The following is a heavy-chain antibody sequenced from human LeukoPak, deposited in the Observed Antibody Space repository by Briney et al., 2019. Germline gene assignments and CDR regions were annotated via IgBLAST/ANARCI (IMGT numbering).Heavy chain of an antibody. V-gene: IGHV3-30*02. CDR1: GFTFSSYG. CDR2: IRYDGSNK. Sequence: PGGSLRLSCAASGFTFSSYGMHWVRQAPGKWLEWVAVIRYDGSNKYYADSVKGRFTISRDNSKNTLYLQMNSLRAEDTAVYYCGWVVVVLAAPSISIDYWGQGTLVTVSS. J-gene: IGHJ4*02. CDR3: GWVVVVLAAPSISIDY. D-gene: IGHD2-2*01.